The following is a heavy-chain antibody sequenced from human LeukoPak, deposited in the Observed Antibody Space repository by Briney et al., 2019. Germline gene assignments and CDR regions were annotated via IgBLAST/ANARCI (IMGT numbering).Heavy chain of an antibody. CDR2: INAGNGNT. Sequence: ASVKVSCKASGYTFTSYAMHWVRQAPGQRLEWMGWINAGNGNTKYSQKFQGRVTMTRNTSISTAYMELSSLRSEDTAVYYCARDPVLRYFDWLLPAGNWFDPWGQGTLVTVSS. V-gene: IGHV1-3*01. J-gene: IGHJ5*02. D-gene: IGHD3-9*01. CDR1: GYTFTSYA. CDR3: ARDPVLRYFDWLLPAGNWFDP.